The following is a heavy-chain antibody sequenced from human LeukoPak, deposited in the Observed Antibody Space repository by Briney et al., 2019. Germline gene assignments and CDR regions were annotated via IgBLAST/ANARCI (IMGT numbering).Heavy chain of an antibody. J-gene: IGHJ4*02. V-gene: IGHV3-23*01. CDR3: AKAPVTTCSGAYCYPFDY. Sequence: GGTLRLSCAASGFTFSSYGMSWVRQAPGKGLEWVSAISVSGNTYHADSVKGRFTISRDSSKNTLYLQMNRLRAEDAAVYYCAKAPVTTCSGAYCYPFDYWGQGTLVTVSS. CDR1: GFTFSSYG. CDR2: ISVSGNT. D-gene: IGHD2-21*01.